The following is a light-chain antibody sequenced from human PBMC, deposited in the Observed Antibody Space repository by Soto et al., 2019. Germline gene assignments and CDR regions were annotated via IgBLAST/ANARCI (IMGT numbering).Light chain of an antibody. CDR3: QQLKSYPLT. J-gene: IGKJ4*02. CDR1: QGIYSY. CDR2: TAS. V-gene: IGKV1-9*01. Sequence: DIQLTQSPSFLSASVGDRVTITCRASQGIYSYLAWYQQQPGKAPKLLIYTASTMPSGVPSRFSGSGSGTEFALTISSLQPEDFATYYCQQLKSYPLTFGGGTKVEIK.